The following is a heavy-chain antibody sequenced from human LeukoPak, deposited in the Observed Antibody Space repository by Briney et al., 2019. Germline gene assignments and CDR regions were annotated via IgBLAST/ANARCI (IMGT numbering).Heavy chain of an antibody. CDR2: ISSSGSTI. D-gene: IGHD3-22*01. V-gene: IGHV3-48*03. CDR3: ARGDYDSSGYYFGGYNYYGMDV. Sequence: PGGSLRLSCAASGFTFSSYEMNWVRQAPGKGLEWVSYISSSGSTIYYADSVKGRFTISRDNAKNSLYLQMNSLRAEDTAVYYCARGDYDSSGYYFGGYNYYGMDVWGQGTTVTVSS. J-gene: IGHJ6*02. CDR1: GFTFSSYE.